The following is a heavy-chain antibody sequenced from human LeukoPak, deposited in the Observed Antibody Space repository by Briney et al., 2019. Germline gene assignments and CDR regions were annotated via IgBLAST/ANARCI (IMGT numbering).Heavy chain of an antibody. CDR3: ARQATIYSSGWSRDAFDI. D-gene: IGHD6-19*01. V-gene: IGHV4-34*01. Sequence: PSETLSLTCAVYGGSFSGCYWSWIRQPPGKGLEWIGEINHSGSTNYNPSLKSRVTISVDTSKNQFSLKLSSVTAADTAVYYCARQATIYSSGWSRDAFDIWGQGTMVTVSS. CDR2: INHSGST. J-gene: IGHJ3*02. CDR1: GGSFSGCY.